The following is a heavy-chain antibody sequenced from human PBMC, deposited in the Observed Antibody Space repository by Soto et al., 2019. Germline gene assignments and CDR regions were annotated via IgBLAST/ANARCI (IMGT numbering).Heavy chain of an antibody. V-gene: IGHV3-11*06. J-gene: IGHJ4*02. CDR3: TRDPHLSDY. CDR2: IDGTSGVT. Sequence: QVQLVESGGDLVKPGGSLRLSCEASGFTFSDHYMTWIRQAPGKGLEWISYIDGTSGVTNYAESVKGRFTISRDNARNSLYLHMRNLRVEDTAVYYCTRDPHLSDYWGQGTQVTVSS. CDR1: GFTFSDHY.